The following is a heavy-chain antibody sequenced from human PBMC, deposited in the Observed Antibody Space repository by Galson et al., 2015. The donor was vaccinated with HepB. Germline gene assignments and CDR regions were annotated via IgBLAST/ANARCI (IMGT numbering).Heavy chain of an antibody. CDR1: GFSFSSYW. V-gene: IGHV3-74*01. D-gene: IGHD2-15*01. CDR3: ARDGAEATPNDY. CDR2: IKTDGTIT. J-gene: IGHJ4*02. Sequence: SLRLSCAASGFSFSSYWMHWVRQAPGKGLVWTSGIKTDGTITVYADSVKGRLTISRDNAKNTLYLQMNSLSDDDTAMYYCARDGAEATPNDYWGQGTLVTVSS.